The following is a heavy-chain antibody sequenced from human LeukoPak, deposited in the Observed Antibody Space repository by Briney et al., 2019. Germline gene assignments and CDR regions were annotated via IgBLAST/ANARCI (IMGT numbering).Heavy chain of an antibody. V-gene: IGHV4-39*07. Sequence: SETLSLTCTVSGGSISSSSYYWGWIRQPPGKGLEWIGSIYYSGSTYYNPSLKSRVTISVDTSKNQFSLKLSSVTAADTAVYYCARRYMGYFDYWGQGTLVTVSS. J-gene: IGHJ4*02. CDR1: GGSISSSSYY. CDR3: ARRYMGYFDY. D-gene: IGHD5-18*01. CDR2: IYYSGST.